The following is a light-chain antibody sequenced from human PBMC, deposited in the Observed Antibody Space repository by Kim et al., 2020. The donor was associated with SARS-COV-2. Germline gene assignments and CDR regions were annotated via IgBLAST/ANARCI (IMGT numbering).Light chain of an antibody. CDR1: QTVSAS. J-gene: IGKJ1*01. CDR2: DVS. V-gene: IGKV1-5*01. CDR3: QHRKT. Sequence: DIQMTQSPSTLSASVGDRVTITCRASQTVSASLAWYQQKPGKAPKLLIFDVSTLETGVPSRFRGSGSGTDFILTISSLQPDDSASYYCQHRKTCGQGTRVEI.